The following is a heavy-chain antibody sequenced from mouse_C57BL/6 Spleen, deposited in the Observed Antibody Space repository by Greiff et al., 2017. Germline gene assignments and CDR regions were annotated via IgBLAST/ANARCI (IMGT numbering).Heavy chain of an antibody. Sequence: QVQLKQPGAELVRPGSSVKLSCKASGYTFTSYWMHWVKQRPIQGLEWIGNIDPSDSETHYNQKFKDKATLTVDKSSSTAYMQLSSLTSEDSAVYYCAREGITTVVAYYFDYWGQGTTLTVSS. CDR2: IDPSDSET. J-gene: IGHJ2*01. V-gene: IGHV1-52*01. CDR3: AREGITTVVAYYFDY. CDR1: GYTFTSYW. D-gene: IGHD1-1*01.